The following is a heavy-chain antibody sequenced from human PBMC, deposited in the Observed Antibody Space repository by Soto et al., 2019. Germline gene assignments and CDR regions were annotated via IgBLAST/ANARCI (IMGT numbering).Heavy chain of an antibody. J-gene: IGHJ3*02. CDR3: AKGREVAAATGDSFDI. Sequence: GGSLRLSCAASGFTFSSYAMSWVRQAPGKGLEWVSAISGSGGSTYYAHSVKGRFTISRDTSKNTLYLQLNSLRADDTAVYYCAKGREVAAATGDSFDIWGQGTTVTVSS. CDR1: GFTFSSYA. D-gene: IGHD2-2*01. V-gene: IGHV3-23*01. CDR2: ISGSGGST.